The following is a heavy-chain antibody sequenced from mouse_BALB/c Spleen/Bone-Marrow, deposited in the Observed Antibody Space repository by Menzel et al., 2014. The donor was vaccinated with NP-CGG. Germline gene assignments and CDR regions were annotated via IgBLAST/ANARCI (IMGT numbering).Heavy chain of an antibody. CDR1: GFNIKDTY. D-gene: IGHD2-2*01. J-gene: IGHJ2*01. CDR3: ASYVYGYYFDY. V-gene: IGHV14-3*02. CDR2: IDPANDNT. Sequence: VKVVESGAELVKPEASVKLSCTASGFNIKDTYIYWVKQRPEQGLEWIGRIDPANDNTKYDPKFQGKATITADTSSSTAYLQLSSLTSEDTAVYYCASYVYGYYFDYWGRGTTLTVSS.